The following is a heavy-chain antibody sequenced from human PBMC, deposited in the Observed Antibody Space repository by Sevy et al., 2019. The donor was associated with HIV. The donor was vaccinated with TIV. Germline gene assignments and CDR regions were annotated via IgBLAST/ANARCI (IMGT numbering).Heavy chain of an antibody. CDR2: INPNSGGT. J-gene: IGHJ6*02. V-gene: IGHV1-2*02. D-gene: IGHD2-15*01. CDR1: GYTFTGYY. CDR3: ARVRFVVVVAATLGYYGMDV. Sequence: ASVKVSCKASGYTFTGYYMHWVRQAPGQGLEWMGWINPNSGGTNYAQKFQGRVTMTRDTSISTAYIELSRLRSDDTAVYYCARVRFVVVVAATLGYYGMDVWGQGTTVTVSS.